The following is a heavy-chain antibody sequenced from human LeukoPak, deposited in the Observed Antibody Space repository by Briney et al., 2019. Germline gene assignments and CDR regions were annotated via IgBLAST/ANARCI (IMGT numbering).Heavy chain of an antibody. CDR3: ARDRGYSTFAY. CDR1: GFSFSNYW. CDR2: IKEDGGEI. D-gene: IGHD3-22*01. V-gene: IGHV3-7*01. J-gene: IGHJ4*02. Sequence: GSLRLSCAASGFSFSNYWMSWVRQAPGKGLEWVANIKEDGGEINYVASVKGRFTISRDNAKDSLSLQMNSLRAEDTAVYYCARDRGYSTFAYWGQGTLVTVSS.